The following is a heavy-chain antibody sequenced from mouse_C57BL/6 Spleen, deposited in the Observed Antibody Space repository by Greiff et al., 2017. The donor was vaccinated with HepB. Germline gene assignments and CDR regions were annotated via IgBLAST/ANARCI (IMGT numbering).Heavy chain of an antibody. CDR1: GFTFSSYA. CDR3: ARDRGVAY. J-gene: IGHJ3*01. CDR2: ISDGGSYT. V-gene: IGHV5-4*01. Sequence: DVMLVESGGGLVKPGGSLKLSCAASGFTFSSYAMSWVRQTPEKRLEWVATISDGGSYTYYPDNVKGRFTISRDNAKNNLYLQMSHLKSEDTAMYYCARDRGVAYWGQGTLVTVSA.